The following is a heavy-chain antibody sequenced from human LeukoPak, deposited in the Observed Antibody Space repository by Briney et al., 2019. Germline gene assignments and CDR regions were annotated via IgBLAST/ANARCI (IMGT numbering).Heavy chain of an antibody. J-gene: IGHJ4*02. CDR1: AFTFGSYA. CDR2: ISGSGGST. D-gene: IGHD6-13*01. Sequence: GGSLRLSCAASAFTFGSYAMSWVRQAPGKGLEWVSVISGSGGSTYYADSVKGRFTISRDNSKNTLYLQMNSLRAEDTAVYYCARYSSSWADDYWGQGTLVTVSS. V-gene: IGHV3-23*01. CDR3: ARYSSSWADDY.